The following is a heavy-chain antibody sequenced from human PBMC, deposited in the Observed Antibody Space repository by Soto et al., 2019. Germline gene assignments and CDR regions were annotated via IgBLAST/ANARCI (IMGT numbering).Heavy chain of an antibody. CDR1: GGTFSSYT. CDR3: ARVTSPYYFDY. Sequence: SVKVSCKASGGTFSSYTISWVRQAPGQGLEWMGRIIPILGIANYAQKFQGRVTITADKSTSTAYMELSSLRSEDTAVYYCARVTSPYYFDYWGQGTLVTVSS. CDR2: IIPILGIA. J-gene: IGHJ4*02. V-gene: IGHV1-69*02.